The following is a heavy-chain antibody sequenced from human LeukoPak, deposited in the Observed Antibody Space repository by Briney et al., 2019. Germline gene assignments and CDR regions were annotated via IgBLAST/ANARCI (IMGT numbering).Heavy chain of an antibody. CDR2: IYTSGST. V-gene: IGHV4-61*02. CDR3: ARDPYIAVAGTRFDP. CDR1: GGSISSGSYY. D-gene: IGHD6-19*01. Sequence: PSETLSLTCTVSGGSISSGSYYWSWIRQPAGKGLEWIGRIYTSGSTYYNPSLKSRVTISVDTSKNQFSLKLSSVTAADTAVYYCARDPYIAVAGTRFDPWGQGTLVTVSS. J-gene: IGHJ5*02.